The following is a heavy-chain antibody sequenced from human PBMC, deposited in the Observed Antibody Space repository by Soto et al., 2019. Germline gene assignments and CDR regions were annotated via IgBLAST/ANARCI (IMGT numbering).Heavy chain of an antibody. CDR3: ARVNRNGYYYYYYMDV. Sequence: SETLSLTCAVYGGSFSGYYWSWIRQPPGKGLEWIGEINHSGSTNYNPSLKSRVTISVDTSKNQFSLKLSSVTAADTAVYYCARVNRNGYYYYYYMDVWGKGTTVT. J-gene: IGHJ6*03. V-gene: IGHV4-34*01. CDR1: GGSFSGYY. CDR2: INHSGST. D-gene: IGHD1-1*01.